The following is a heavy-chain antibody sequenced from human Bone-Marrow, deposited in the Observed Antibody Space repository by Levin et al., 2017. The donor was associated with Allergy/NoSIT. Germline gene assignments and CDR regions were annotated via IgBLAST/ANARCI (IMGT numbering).Heavy chain of an antibody. Sequence: ASVKVSCKASGYTFTSYGLSWVRQAPGQGLEWMGWISAYNGNTNYAQKLQGRVTMTTDTSTSTAYMELRSLRSDDTAVYYCARDYCNNTSCYIYGDYVSPPFDSWGQGTLVTVSS. D-gene: IGHD2-2*01. CDR1: GYTFTSYG. V-gene: IGHV1-18*01. J-gene: IGHJ4*02. CDR2: ISAYNGNT. CDR3: ARDYCNNTSCYIYGDYVSPPFDS.